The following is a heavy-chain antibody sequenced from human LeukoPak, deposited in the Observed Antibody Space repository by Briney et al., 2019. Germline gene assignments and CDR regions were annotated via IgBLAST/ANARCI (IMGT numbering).Heavy chain of an antibody. CDR1: GFTLSNAY. D-gene: IGHD6-19*01. CDR3: STAVAGTGRIVY. J-gene: IGHJ4*02. Sequence: GGSLRLSCAASGFTLSNAYMSWDSQAHGKGLEWVGRIRSKTDGGTIDYAAPVKDRFTISRDDSKNTQYPQMNSQNPEDTAVYYFSTAVAGTGRIVYWGQGTLVTVSS. V-gene: IGHV3-15*01. CDR2: IRSKTDGGTI.